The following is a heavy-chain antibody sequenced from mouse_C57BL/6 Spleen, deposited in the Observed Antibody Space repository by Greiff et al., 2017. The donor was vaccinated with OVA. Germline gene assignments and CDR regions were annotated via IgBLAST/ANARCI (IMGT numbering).Heavy chain of an antibody. CDR2: IDPSDSYT. CDR1: GYTFTSYW. V-gene: IGHV1-69*01. J-gene: IGHJ1*03. CDR3: ARSYYYGSSYGYFDV. D-gene: IGHD1-1*01. Sequence: QVQLKQSGAELVMPGASVKLSCKASGYTFTSYWMHWVKQRPGQGLEWIGEIDPSDSYTNYNQKFKGKSTLTVDKSSSTAYMQLSSLTSEDSAVYYCARSYYYGSSYGYFDVWGTGTTVTVSS.